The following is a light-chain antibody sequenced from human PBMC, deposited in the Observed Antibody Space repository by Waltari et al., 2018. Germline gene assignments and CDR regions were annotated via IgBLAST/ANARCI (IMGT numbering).Light chain of an antibody. J-gene: IGKJ1*01. V-gene: IGKV3-20*01. CDR1: QNIKNAY. CDR3: QQYGSLPWT. Sequence: ENVLMQSPGTLSLSPGERATLSCRASQNIKNAYLAWYQQRPGRSTRLLIYDASSRATDIPDRFSGSGSGTDFTLTISRLEPEDFAIYYCQQYGSLPWTFGQGTQVEIK. CDR2: DAS.